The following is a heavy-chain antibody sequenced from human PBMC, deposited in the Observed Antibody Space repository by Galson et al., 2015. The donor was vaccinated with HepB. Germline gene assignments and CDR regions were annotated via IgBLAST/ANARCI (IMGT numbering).Heavy chain of an antibody. D-gene: IGHD3-22*01. Sequence: SVKVSCKASGYTFTSYYMHWVRQAPGQGLEWMGIINPSGGSTSYAQKLQGRVTMTRDTSTSTVYMELSSLRSEDTAVYYCAREGYYDSSGYYLAAFDIWGQGTMVTVSS. CDR1: GYTFTSYY. V-gene: IGHV1-46*04. CDR3: AREGYYDSSGYYLAAFDI. CDR2: INPSGGST. J-gene: IGHJ3*02.